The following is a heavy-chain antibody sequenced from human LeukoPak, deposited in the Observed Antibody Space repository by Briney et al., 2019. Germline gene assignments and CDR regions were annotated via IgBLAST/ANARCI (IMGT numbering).Heavy chain of an antibody. J-gene: IGHJ4*02. V-gene: IGHV3-23*01. Sequence: GGSLRLSCAASGYTFSSYAMSWVRQAPGKGLEWVSGISNSVGSTYYADSVKGRFTISRDNSKNTLYLQMNSLRAEDTAIYYCAKDLHGGNGCGAFDYWGQGTLVTVSS. CDR1: GYTFSSYA. CDR3: AKDLHGGNGCGAFDY. CDR2: ISNSVGST. D-gene: IGHD4-23*01.